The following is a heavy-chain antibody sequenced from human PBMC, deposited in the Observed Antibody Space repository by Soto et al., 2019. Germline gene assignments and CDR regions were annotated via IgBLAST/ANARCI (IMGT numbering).Heavy chain of an antibody. CDR1: GFTFSSYS. Sequence: GGSLRLSCAASGFTFSSYSMNWVRQAPGKGLEWVSSISSSSSYIYYADSVKGRFTISRDNAKNSLYLQMNSLRAEDTAVYYCARANPGDIVLMLDAFDIWGQGTMVTVSS. CDR3: ARANPGDIVLMLDAFDI. V-gene: IGHV3-21*01. D-gene: IGHD2-8*01. CDR2: ISSSSSYI. J-gene: IGHJ3*02.